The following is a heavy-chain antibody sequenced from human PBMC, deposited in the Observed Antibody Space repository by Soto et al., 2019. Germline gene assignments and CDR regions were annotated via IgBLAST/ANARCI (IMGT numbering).Heavy chain of an antibody. V-gene: IGHV3-64D*06. Sequence: QPGGSLRLSCSASGFTFSSYAMHRVRQAPGKGLESVSAIISNGGSTYYSASVKGRFTISKDNSKHTLFLLLRSLIAEDTAVYYFVKGHITIFGVVITPSFDYRSQRSLVTVSS. CDR1: GFTFSSYA. D-gene: IGHD3-3*01. CDR2: IISNGGST. J-gene: IGHJ4*02. CDR3: VKGHITIFGVVITPSFDY.